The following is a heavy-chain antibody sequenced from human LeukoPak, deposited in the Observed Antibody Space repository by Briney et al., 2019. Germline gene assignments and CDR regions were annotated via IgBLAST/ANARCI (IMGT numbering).Heavy chain of an antibody. CDR2: IYSSGYT. J-gene: IGHJ1*01. D-gene: IGHD3-9*01. CDR1: GASVATGDYY. V-gene: IGHV4-61*02. Sequence: SETLSLTCTVSGASVATGDYYWTWIRQPAGKTLEWIGRIYSSGYTVYSPSLKSRVTISLDTSKNQFSLTLNSVTDADTAVYYCARDGHYDILTGYFQDWGQGTLVTVSS. CDR3: ARDGHYDILTGYFQD.